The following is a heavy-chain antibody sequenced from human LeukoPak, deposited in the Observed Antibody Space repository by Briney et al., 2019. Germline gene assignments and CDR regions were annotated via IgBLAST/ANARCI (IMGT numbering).Heavy chain of an antibody. CDR2: ISYDGSNK. CDR3: ARVGRGYYFDY. Sequence: GRSLRLSCAASGFTFSSYAMHWVRQAPGKGLEWVAIISYDGSNKYYADSVKGRFTISRDNSKNTLYLQMNSLRAEDTAVYYCARVGRGYYFDYWGQGTLVTVSS. J-gene: IGHJ4*02. V-gene: IGHV3-30*04. CDR1: GFTFSSYA. D-gene: IGHD3-10*01.